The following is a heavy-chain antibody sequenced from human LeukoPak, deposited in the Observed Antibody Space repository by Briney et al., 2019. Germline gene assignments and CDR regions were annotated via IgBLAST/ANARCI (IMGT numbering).Heavy chain of an antibody. J-gene: IGHJ4*02. CDR2: ISPSSSYI. D-gene: IGHD2-15*01. CDR1: GFTFSSSS. CDR3: AREGGNCGGGICRFFDY. V-gene: IGHV3-21*06. Sequence: GGSLRLSCAASGFTFSSSSMNWVRQAPGKGLEFVSSISPSSSYIYYADSVKGRFTISRDDAKNSLFLQMNSLRAEDTAVYYCAREGGNCGGGICRFFDYWGQGTLVTVSS.